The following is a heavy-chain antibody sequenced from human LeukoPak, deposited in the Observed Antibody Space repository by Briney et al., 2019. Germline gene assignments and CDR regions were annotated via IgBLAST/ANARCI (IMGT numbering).Heavy chain of an antibody. CDR2: IYYCGST. V-gene: IGHV4-59*01. CDR3: ARSSDSARGRRTVAGALYDY. CDR1: GGSISSYY. J-gene: IGHJ4*02. D-gene: IGHD6-19*01. Sequence: PSETLSLTCTVSGGSISSYYWSWIRQPPGKGLEWIGYIYYCGSTNYNPSLKSRVTISVDTSKNQFSLKLSSVTAADTAVYYCARSSDSARGRRTVAGALYDYWGQGTLVTVSS.